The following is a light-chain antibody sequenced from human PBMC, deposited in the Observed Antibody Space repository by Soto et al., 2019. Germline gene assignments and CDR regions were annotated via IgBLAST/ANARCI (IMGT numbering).Light chain of an antibody. CDR1: QGIGTW. J-gene: IGKJ1*01. CDR2: GAS. CDR3: QQSYSNPRT. Sequence: DIQMTQSPSSVSASVGDRFTITWRASQGIGTWLAWYQQKPGKGPNLLIYGASSLQSGVPSRFSGSGSGTDFTLTISSLQPEDFATYYCQQSYSNPRTFGQGTKVDI. V-gene: IGKV1-12*01.